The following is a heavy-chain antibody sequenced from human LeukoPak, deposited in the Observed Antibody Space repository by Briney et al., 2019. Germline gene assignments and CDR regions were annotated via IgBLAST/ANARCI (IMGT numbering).Heavy chain of an antibody. J-gene: IGHJ4*02. CDR1: GFTFSDYW. D-gene: IGHD2-2*01. CDR2: INRDGSVK. Sequence: PGGSLRLSCAASGFTFSDYWMSWVRQAPGKGLEWVANINRDGSVKHYVDSAKGRFTISRDNAKNSLYLQMNSLRAEDTAVYYCAKFPGTKIVVVPAAVDYWGQGTLVTVSS. V-gene: IGHV3-7*03. CDR3: AKFPGTKIVVVPAAVDY.